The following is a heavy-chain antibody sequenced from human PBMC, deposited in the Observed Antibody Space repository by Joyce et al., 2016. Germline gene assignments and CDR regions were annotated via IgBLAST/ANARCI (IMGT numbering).Heavy chain of an antibody. J-gene: IGHJ4*02. CDR1: GYRFTNYW. CDR3: AIYNLYYYDTSS. V-gene: IGHV5-10-1*03. CDR2: IDPVDSQT. D-gene: IGHD3-22*01. Sequence: EVQLVQSGAEVKKPGDSLRISCKGSGYRFTNYWITWVRQMPGKGLEWMGRIDPVDSQTNYSPSFQGHVTISADKSINTAYLQWSNLKASDTAMYYCAIYNLYYYDTSSWGQGTLVTVSS.